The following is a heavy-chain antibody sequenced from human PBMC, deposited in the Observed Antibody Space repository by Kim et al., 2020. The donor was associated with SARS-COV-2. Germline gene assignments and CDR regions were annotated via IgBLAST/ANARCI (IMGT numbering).Heavy chain of an antibody. J-gene: IGHJ6*02. D-gene: IGHD2-21*01. CDR3: ARDKHIVVVIAFYYGMDV. CDR2: ISYDGSNK. CDR1: GFTFSSYA. V-gene: IGHV3-30*04. Sequence: GGSLRLSCAASGFTFSSYAMHWVRQAPGKGLEWVAVISYDGSNKYYVDSVKGRFTISRDNSKNTLYLQMNSLRAEDTAVYYCARDKHIVVVIAFYYGMDVWGQGTTVTVSS.